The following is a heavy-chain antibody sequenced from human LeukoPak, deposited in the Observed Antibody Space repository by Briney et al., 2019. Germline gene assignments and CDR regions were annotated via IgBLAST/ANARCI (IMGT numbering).Heavy chain of an antibody. D-gene: IGHD3-3*01. J-gene: IGHJ2*01. CDR1: GFTFSSYS. Sequence: GGSLRLSCAASGFTFSSYSMNWVRQAPGKGLEWISSVTSTTSYIYYEDSVKGRFTISRDNAKNSLSLQMNSLRAEDTAIYYCARLFTIFGVVRGYFDLWGRGTLVTVS. V-gene: IGHV3-21*01. CDR3: ARLFTIFGVVRGYFDL. CDR2: VTSTTSYI.